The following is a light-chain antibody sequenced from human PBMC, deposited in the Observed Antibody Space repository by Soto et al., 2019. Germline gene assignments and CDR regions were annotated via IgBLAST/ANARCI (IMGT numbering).Light chain of an antibody. CDR2: DAS. J-gene: IGKJ2*01. Sequence: IQMPQNHSTLSASVGDRVTITCLASQSISGWLAWYQQKPGKARKLLIYDASSLESGVPSRFSGSGSGTEFTLTISSLQPDDFATYYCQQYNSYSPYTLGQGT. V-gene: IGKV1-5*01. CDR3: QQYNSYSPYT. CDR1: QSISGW.